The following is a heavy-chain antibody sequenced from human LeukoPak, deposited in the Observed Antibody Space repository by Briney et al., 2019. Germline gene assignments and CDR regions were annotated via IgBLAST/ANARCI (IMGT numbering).Heavy chain of an antibody. CDR3: TKEISSYYLDY. J-gene: IGHJ4*02. Sequence: GGPLRLSCAASGFTFSSYAMSWVRQAPGKGLECVSVISGSGTIKNYADSVKGRFTISRDNSKNTLYLQMNTLRAEDTAVYYCTKEISSYYLDYWGQGTLVTVSS. V-gene: IGHV3-23*01. CDR2: ISGSGTIK. CDR1: GFTFSSYA.